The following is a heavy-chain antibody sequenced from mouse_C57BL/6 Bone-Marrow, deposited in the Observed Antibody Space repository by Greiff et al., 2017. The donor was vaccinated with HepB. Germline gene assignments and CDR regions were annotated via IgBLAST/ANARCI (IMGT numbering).Heavy chain of an antibody. Sequence: QVQLQQSGAELVKPGASVKMSCKASGYTFTSYWITWVKQRPGQGLEWIGDIYPGSGSTNYNEKFKSKATLTVDTSSSTAYMQLSSLTSEDSAVYYCAREGGITTVVAPDYWGQGTTLTVSS. V-gene: IGHV1-55*01. CDR3: AREGGITTVVAPDY. CDR2: IYPGSGST. CDR1: GYTFTSYW. J-gene: IGHJ2*01. D-gene: IGHD1-1*01.